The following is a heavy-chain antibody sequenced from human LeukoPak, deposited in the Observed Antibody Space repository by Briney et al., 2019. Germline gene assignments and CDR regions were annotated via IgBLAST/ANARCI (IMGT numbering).Heavy chain of an antibody. CDR2: IYHSGST. V-gene: IGHV4-4*02. CDR1: GGSISSSNW. Sequence: SETLSLTCAVSGGSISSSNWWSWVRQPPGKGLEWIGEIYHSGSTYYNPSLKSRVTISVDTSKNHFSLKLSSVTAADTAVYYCARHPYPAAFDYWGQGTLVTVSS. CDR3: ARHPYPAAFDY. J-gene: IGHJ4*02. D-gene: IGHD6-25*01.